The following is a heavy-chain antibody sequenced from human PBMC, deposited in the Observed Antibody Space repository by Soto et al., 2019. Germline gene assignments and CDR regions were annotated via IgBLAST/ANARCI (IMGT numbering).Heavy chain of an antibody. D-gene: IGHD1-26*01. J-gene: IGHJ4*02. CDR2: IRDRAGAYST. CDR3: GDFGSGSWPYDC. CDR1: GFTFDGHW. Sequence: EVQLLESGGGLVQPGGSLRLSCVASGFTFDGHWMDWVRQAPGKGLEWVGQIRDRAGAYSTEYAASVKGRFTISRDDSKKALYLQRDSLRAEDSAIYYGGDFGSGSWPYDCWGQGILVAVSS. V-gene: IGHV3-72*01.